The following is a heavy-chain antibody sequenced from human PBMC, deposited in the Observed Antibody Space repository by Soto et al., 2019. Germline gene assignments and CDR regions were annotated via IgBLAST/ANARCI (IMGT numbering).Heavy chain of an antibody. J-gene: IGHJ6*02. CDR3: ASAAREYYYYGMDV. CDR1: GFTFSSYA. Sequence: EVQLLESGGGLVQPGGSLRLSCAASGFTFSSYAMSWVRQAPGTGLEWVSGSSGSGGSTYYADSVKGRFTISRDNSKRTLYLQMNSLRAEDTAVYYYASAAREYYYYGMDVWSQGTTVTVSS. CDR2: SSGSGGST. V-gene: IGHV3-23*01.